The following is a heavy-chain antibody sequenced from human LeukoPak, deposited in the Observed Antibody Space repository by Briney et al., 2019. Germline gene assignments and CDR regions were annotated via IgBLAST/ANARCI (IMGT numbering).Heavy chain of an antibody. CDR2: VHLDGRT. D-gene: IGHD3-3*01. J-gene: IGHJ4*02. CDR3: AREGGFSRPLDY. V-gene: IGHV4-4*02. CDR1: GGSVINTNW. Sequence: PSGTLSLTCGVSGGSVINTNWWPWVRQPPGQGLEWIGEVHLDGRTNYNPSLESRLTMSVDVSENQVSLKLNSVTAADTAVYYCAREGGFSRPLDYSGQGTLVTVSS.